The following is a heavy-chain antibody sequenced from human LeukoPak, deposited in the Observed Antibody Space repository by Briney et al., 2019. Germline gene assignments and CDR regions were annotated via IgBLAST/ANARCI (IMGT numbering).Heavy chain of an antibody. CDR2: INSDSSIM. Sequence: GGSLRLSCAASGFTFSSYSMNWVRQAPGKGLEWASSINSDSSIMYYAESVKGRFAISRDNARNSLYQQMNSLRAEDTAVYYCIRDLFDDYSLDYWGQGALVTVSS. J-gene: IGHJ4*02. CDR3: IRDLFDDYSLDY. D-gene: IGHD3-16*01. CDR1: GFTFSSYS. V-gene: IGHV3-21*01.